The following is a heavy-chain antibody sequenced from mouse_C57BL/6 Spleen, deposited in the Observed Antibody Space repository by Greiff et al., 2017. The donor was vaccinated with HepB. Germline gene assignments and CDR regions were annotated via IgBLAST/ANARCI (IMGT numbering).Heavy chain of an antibody. CDR3: ARWDWDFAY. D-gene: IGHD4-1*01. CDR1: GYAFSSSW. CDR2: IYPGDGDT. Sequence: VQLQQSGPELVKPGASVKISCKASGYAFSSSWMNWVKQRPGRGLEWIGRIYPGDGDTNYNVKFKGKATLTADKSSSTAYMQLSSLTSEDSAVYFCARWDWDFAYWGQGTLVTVSA. V-gene: IGHV1-82*01. J-gene: IGHJ3*01.